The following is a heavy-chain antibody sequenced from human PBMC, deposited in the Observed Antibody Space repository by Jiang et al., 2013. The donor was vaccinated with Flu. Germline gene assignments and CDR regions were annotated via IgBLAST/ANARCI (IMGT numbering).Heavy chain of an antibody. Sequence: SGAEVKKPGASVKVSCKASGYTFTSYGISWVRQAPGQGLEWMGWISAYNGNTNYAQKLQGRVTMTTDTSTSTAYMELRSLRSDDTAVYYCARDTHDLGRLGFRGMDVWGQGTTVTVSS. CDR1: GYTFTSYG. V-gene: IGHV1-18*01. D-gene: IGHD5-12*01. CDR2: ISAYNGNT. J-gene: IGHJ6*02. CDR3: ARDTHDLGRLGFRGMDV.